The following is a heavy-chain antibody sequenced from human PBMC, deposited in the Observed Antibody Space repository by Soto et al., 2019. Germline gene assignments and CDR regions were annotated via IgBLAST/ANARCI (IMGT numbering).Heavy chain of an antibody. Sequence: SETLSLTCTVSGGSITSSSYYWGWIRQPPGKGLEWIGSIYYSGRAYYSPSLKSRVTISVDTSKNQFSLKLSSVTAADTAVYNCGRGLRSKGGATNYYYGMDVGGKGPTVTVSS. CDR1: GGSITSSSYY. V-gene: IGHV4-39*01. CDR3: GRGLRSKGGATNYYYGMDV. D-gene: IGHD1-26*01. CDR2: IYYSGRA. J-gene: IGHJ6*04.